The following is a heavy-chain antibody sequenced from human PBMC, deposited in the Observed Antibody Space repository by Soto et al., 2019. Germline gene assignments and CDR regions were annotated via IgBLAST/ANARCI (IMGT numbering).Heavy chain of an antibody. CDR1: GYTFRNYG. Sequence: QVQLVQSGSEVKKPGASVRVTCKASGYTFRNYGISWVREDPGQGLEWMGWVSAYNRNSNYAQKFEDRVIMTADTATSTAYLELRGLRSDDTAIYYCARDRQWEPLLYWGQGTLVTVSS. J-gene: IGHJ4*02. D-gene: IGHD1-26*01. V-gene: IGHV1-18*01. CDR3: ARDRQWEPLLY. CDR2: VSAYNRNS.